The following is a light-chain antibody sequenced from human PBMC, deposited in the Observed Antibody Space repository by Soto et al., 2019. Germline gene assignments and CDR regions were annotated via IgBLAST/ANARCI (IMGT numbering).Light chain of an antibody. CDR3: QQYGTSPNT. CDR1: QSVSNNY. Sequence: EIVLTQSPGTLSLTPGERATLSCRASQSVSNNYLACYQQKRGQAPRLLIYAASSGATGTPDRFSGSGSGTDFTLNISRLEAGDCAVYYCQQYGTSPNTFGQGTKLEIK. V-gene: IGKV3-20*01. J-gene: IGKJ2*01. CDR2: AAS.